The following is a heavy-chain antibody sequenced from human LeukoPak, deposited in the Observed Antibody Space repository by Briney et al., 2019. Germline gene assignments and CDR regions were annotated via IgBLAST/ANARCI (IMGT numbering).Heavy chain of an antibody. Sequence: GGSLRLSCAASGFTFSDYYMSWIRQAPGKGLEWVSYISSSGSTIYYADSVKGRFTISRDNAKNSLYLQMNSLRAEDTAVYYCARERGMIAEVYFDSWGQGTLVTVSS. CDR2: ISSSGSTI. CDR1: GFTFSDYY. J-gene: IGHJ4*02. V-gene: IGHV3-11*04. D-gene: IGHD3-22*01. CDR3: ARERGMIAEVYFDS.